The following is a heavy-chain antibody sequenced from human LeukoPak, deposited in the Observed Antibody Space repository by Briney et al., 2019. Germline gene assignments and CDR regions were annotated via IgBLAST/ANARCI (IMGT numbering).Heavy chain of an antibody. CDR2: IWYDGSSK. Sequence: PGGSLRLSCAASGFTFSSHSMNWVRQAPGKGLEWVAVIWYDGSSKYYADSVKGRFTISRDNSKKTLYLQMNSLRAEDTAVYYCARDYCGGDCYVDYWGQGTLVTVSS. CDR1: GFTFSSHS. CDR3: ARDYCGGDCYVDY. V-gene: IGHV3-33*08. D-gene: IGHD2-21*02. J-gene: IGHJ4*02.